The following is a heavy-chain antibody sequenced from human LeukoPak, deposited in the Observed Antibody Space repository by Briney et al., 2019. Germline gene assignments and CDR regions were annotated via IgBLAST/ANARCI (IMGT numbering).Heavy chain of an antibody. J-gene: IGHJ6*03. D-gene: IGHD2-2*01. CDR2: INPNSGGT. V-gene: IGHV1-2*02. CDR1: GYTFSGFY. CDR3: ARDAGTNYMDV. Sequence: GASVKVSCKASGYTFSGFYIHWVRQAPGQGLEWMGWINPNSGGTNYAQKFQGRVTMTRNTSISTAYMELSRLRSDDTAVYYCARDAGTNYMDVWGKGTTVTVSS.